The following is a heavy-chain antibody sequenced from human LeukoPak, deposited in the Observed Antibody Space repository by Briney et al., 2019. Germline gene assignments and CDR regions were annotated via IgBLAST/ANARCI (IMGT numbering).Heavy chain of an antibody. CDR1: GFTFDDYG. CDR2: INWNGGST. D-gene: IGHD1-26*01. V-gene: IGHV3-20*04. J-gene: IGHJ3*02. CDR3: ARDYGCKWERQDDAFDI. Sequence: GGSLRLSCAASGFTFDDYGMSWVRQAPGKGLEWVSGINWNGGSTGYADSVKGRFTISRDNAKNSLYLQMNSLRAEDTALYYCARDYGCKWERQDDAFDIWGQGTMVTVSS.